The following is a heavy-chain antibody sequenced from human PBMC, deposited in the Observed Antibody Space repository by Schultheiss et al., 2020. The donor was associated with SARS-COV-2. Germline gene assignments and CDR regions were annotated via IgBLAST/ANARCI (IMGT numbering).Heavy chain of an antibody. D-gene: IGHD3-3*01. Sequence: SETLSLTCAVYGGSFSGYYWSWIRQPPGKGLEWIGYIYYSGSTNYNPSLKSRVTISVDTSKNQFSLKLSSVTAADTAVYYCARILENYDFWGGVAFDIWGQGTMVTVSS. CDR3: ARILENYDFWGGVAFDI. CDR1: GGSFSGYY. CDR2: IYYSGST. V-gene: IGHV4-59*01. J-gene: IGHJ3*02.